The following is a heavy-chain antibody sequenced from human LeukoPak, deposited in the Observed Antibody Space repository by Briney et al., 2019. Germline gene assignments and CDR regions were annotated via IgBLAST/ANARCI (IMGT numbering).Heavy chain of an antibody. CDR2: ISSSGSTI. Sequence: GESLRLSCAASGFTFSSYEMNWVRQAPGKGLERVSYISSSGSTIYYADSVKGRFTISRDNAKNSLYLQMNSLRAEDTAVYYCARGSSGRAFWYFDLWGRGTLVTVSS. CDR3: ARGSSGRAFWYFDL. V-gene: IGHV3-48*03. D-gene: IGHD6-19*01. CDR1: GFTFSSYE. J-gene: IGHJ2*01.